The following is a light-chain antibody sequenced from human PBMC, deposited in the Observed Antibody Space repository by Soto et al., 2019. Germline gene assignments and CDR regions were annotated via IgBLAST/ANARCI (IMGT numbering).Light chain of an antibody. CDR2: DAS. Sequence: EIVLTQSPATLSLSPMEIATLSFMASQSVSSYLAWYQQKPGQAPRLLIYDASNRATGIPARFSGSGSGTDFTLTISSLETEDFAVYYCQQRSNWPTFGQGTKVDIK. CDR3: QQRSNWPT. V-gene: IGKV3-11*01. CDR1: QSVSSY. J-gene: IGKJ1*01.